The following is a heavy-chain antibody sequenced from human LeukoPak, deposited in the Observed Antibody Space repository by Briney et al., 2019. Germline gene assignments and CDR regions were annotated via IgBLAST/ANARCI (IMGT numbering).Heavy chain of an antibody. CDR2: ISYDGSNN. D-gene: IGHD3-3*01. Sequence: GGSLRLSCAASGFTFSSYGMHWVRQAPGKGLEWVAVISYDGSNNYYADSVKGRFTISRDNSKNTLYLQMNSLRAEDTAVYYCARGVPYDSWSGPHYSDYWGQGTLVTVSS. CDR3: ARGVPYDSWSGPHYSDY. J-gene: IGHJ4*02. CDR1: GFTFSSYG. V-gene: IGHV3-30*03.